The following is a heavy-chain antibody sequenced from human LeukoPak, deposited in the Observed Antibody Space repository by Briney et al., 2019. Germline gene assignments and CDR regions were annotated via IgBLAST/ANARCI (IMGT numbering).Heavy chain of an antibody. CDR2: ISSSGSTI. J-gene: IGHJ6*02. Sequence: PGGSLRLSCAASGFTFSSYEMNWVRQAPGKGLEWVPYISSSGSTIYYADSVKGRFTISRDNAKNSLYLQMNSLRAEDTAVYYCARDTSIAAAGFYGMDVWGQGTTVTVSS. CDR1: GFTFSSYE. V-gene: IGHV3-48*03. CDR3: ARDTSIAAAGFYGMDV. D-gene: IGHD6-13*01.